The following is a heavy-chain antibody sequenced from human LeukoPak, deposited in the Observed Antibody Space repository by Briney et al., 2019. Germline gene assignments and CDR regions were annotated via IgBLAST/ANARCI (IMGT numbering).Heavy chain of an antibody. CDR2: INHSGST. V-gene: IGHV4-34*01. D-gene: IGHD3-10*01. CDR1: GGSFSGYY. CDR3: ASSSGSYYTTFDY. J-gene: IGHJ4*02. Sequence: SETLSLTCAVYGGSFSGYYWSWIRQPPGKGLEWIGEINHSGSTNYNPSLKSRVTISVDTSKNQFSLKLSSVTAAVTAVYYCASSSGSYYTTFDYWGQGTLGTVSS.